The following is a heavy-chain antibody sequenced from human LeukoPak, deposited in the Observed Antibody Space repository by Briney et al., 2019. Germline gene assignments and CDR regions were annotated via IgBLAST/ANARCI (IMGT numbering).Heavy chain of an antibody. CDR3: ARGVRGALSYYSYGMDV. CDR2: IIPIFGTA. D-gene: IGHD3-10*01. J-gene: IGHJ6*02. Sequence: ASVKVSCKASGGTFSSYAISWVRQAPGQGLEWMEGIIPIFGTANYAQKFQGRVTITADESTSTAYMELSSLRSEDTAVYYCARGVRGALSYYSYGMDVWGQGTTVTVSS. CDR1: GGTFSSYA. V-gene: IGHV1-69*13.